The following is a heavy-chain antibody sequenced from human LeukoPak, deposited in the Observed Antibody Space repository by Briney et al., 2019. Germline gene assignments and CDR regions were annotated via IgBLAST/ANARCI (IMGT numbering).Heavy chain of an antibody. V-gene: IGHV3-23*01. CDR2: NSTSGGST. CDR1: GFTFSSYD. D-gene: IGHD2-8*01. Sequence: GGSLRLSCAASGFTFSSYDMSWVRQAPGKGLEWVSVNSTSGGSTYHADSVKGRFIISRDNSKNTLYLQMNSLRAEDTAAYYCAKGRACTNGVCHFDYWGRGTLVTVSS. J-gene: IGHJ4*02. CDR3: AKGRACTNGVCHFDY.